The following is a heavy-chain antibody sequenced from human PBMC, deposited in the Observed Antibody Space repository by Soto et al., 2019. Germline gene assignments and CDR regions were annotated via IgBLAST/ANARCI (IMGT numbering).Heavy chain of an antibody. V-gene: IGHV1-69*01. CDR2: ILPIFVTT. J-gene: IGHJ6*02. CDR1: GGTFNIYN. CDR3: ARDETGDSYYYYYGMDV. Sequence: QVQLVQSGAEVKKPGSSVKVSCKASGGTFNIYNINWVRQAPGQGLEWMGGILPIFVTTNYAQTFQGRLTIIADDSTSTAYMELSSLRSKDTAVYYCARDETGDSYYYYYGMDVWGQGTRVTVTS. D-gene: IGHD7-27*01.